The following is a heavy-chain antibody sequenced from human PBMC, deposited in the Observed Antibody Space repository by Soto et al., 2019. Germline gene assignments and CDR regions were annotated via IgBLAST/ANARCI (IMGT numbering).Heavy chain of an antibody. J-gene: IGHJ5*02. CDR2: ISAYNGNT. CDR3: ARASIAVAGTRPGWFEP. V-gene: IGHV1-18*01. Sequence: QVQLVQSGAEVKKPGASVKVSCKASGYTFTSYGISWVRQAPGQGLEWMGWISAYNGNTNYAQKLQGRVTMTTDTSTRTAYMELRSLSSDDTAVYYCARASIAVAGTRPGWFEPWGQGTLVTVSS. D-gene: IGHD6-19*01. CDR1: GYTFTSYG.